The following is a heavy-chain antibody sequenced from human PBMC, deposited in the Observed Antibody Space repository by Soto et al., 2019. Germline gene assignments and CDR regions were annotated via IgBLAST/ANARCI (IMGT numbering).Heavy chain of an antibody. V-gene: IGHV1-18*01. D-gene: IGHD3-16*01. J-gene: IGHJ4*02. Sequence: QVQLVQSGAEVKKPGASVKVSCKTSGYTFTNFGLSWVRQAPGQGLEWMGWISAYNGNTNYAQNFKGRVTMTTDTSTSNAYMELRSLRSDDTAVYSCARGGTPLDYWGQGTLVTVSS. CDR1: GYTFTNFG. CDR2: ISAYNGNT. CDR3: ARGGTPLDY.